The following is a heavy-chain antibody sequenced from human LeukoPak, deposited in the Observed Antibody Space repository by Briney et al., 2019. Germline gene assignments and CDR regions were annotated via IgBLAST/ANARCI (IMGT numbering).Heavy chain of an antibody. J-gene: IGHJ4*02. V-gene: IGHV3-7*01. D-gene: IGHD6-13*01. CDR1: GFSFRSYW. CDR2: INQDGSEK. Sequence: GGSLRLSCAASGFSFRSYWMSWVRQAPGKGLEWVANINQDGSEKYYVDSVKGRFTISRDNTKNSLYLQMNSLRAEDTAVYYCTLCIAAAGSFDYWGQGTLVTVSS. CDR3: TLCIAAAGSFDY.